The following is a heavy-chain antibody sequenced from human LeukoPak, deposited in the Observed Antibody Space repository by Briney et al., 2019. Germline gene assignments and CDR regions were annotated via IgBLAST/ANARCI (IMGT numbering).Heavy chain of an antibody. CDR3: ARSIGLTGGGVDV. CDR2: ITNGGSTI. CDR1: GFTLSDYN. J-gene: IGHJ6*02. Sequence: GGSLRLSCAASGFTLSDYNMNWVRQTPGKGLEWVSYITNGGSTIHHADSVKGRFTISRDNAKKTLYLQMNSLRAEDTAVYYCARSIGLTGGGVDVWGQGTTVTVSS. V-gene: IGHV3-11*01. D-gene: IGHD3-9*01.